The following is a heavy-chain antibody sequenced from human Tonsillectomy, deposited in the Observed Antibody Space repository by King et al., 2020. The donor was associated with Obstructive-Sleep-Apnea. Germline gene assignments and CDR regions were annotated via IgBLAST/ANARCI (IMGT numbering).Heavy chain of an antibody. Sequence: EVQLVESGGGLVQPGGSLRLSCAASGFTFSSYAMNWVRQAPGKGLEWVSTISGSGGSTYSADSVKGRFTISRDNSKNTLYLQMNSLRAEDGAVYYCAKESFSSGWPIWYFDLWGRGTLVTVSS. CDR1: GFTFSSYA. J-gene: IGHJ2*01. CDR2: ISGSGGST. CDR3: AKESFSSGWPIWYFDL. D-gene: IGHD6-19*01. V-gene: IGHV3-23*04.